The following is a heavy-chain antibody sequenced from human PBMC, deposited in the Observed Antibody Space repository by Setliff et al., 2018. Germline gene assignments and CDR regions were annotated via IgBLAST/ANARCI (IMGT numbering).Heavy chain of an antibody. D-gene: IGHD2-21*02. CDR3: VRGLHYLPVGDS. V-gene: IGHV3-21*01. CDR1: GFAFTSST. CDR2: ISGRSDYI. Sequence: GESLKLSCAASGFAFTSSTMNWVRQSPGKSLAWVSSISGRSDYINYLXXVKGRFTVSRDNAYNSLSLQMSSLTAEDTGVYYCVRGLHYLPVGDSWGQGTLVTVSS. J-gene: IGHJ4*02.